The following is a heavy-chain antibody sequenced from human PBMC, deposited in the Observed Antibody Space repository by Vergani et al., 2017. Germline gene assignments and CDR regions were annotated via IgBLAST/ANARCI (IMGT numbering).Heavy chain of an antibody. Sequence: QVQLVQSGAEVKKPGSSVKVSCKASGGTFSNYAISWVRQAPGQGLEWMGRIIPIFGTANYAQKFQGRVTITADESTSTAYMELSSLRSEDTAVYYCASGPLRITIWVGGMDVWGQGTTVTVSS. D-gene: IGHD3-9*01. J-gene: IGHJ6*02. CDR2: IIPIFGTA. CDR3: ASGPLRITIWVGGMDV. CDR1: GGTFSNYA. V-gene: IGHV1-69*13.